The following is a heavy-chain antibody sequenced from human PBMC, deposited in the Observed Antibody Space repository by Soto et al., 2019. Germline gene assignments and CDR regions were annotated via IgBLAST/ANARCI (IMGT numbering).Heavy chain of an antibody. CDR3: ASKRQLWPQYNWFDP. J-gene: IGHJ5*02. CDR2: IIPIFGTA. V-gene: IGHV1-69*12. Sequence: QVQLVQSGAEVKKPGSSVKVSCKASGGTFSSYAISWVRQAPGQGLEWMGGIIPIFGTANYAQKFQGRVTITADESKSKADKELSSLRSEDTAVYYCASKRQLWPQYNWFDPWGQGTLVTVSS. D-gene: IGHD5-18*01. CDR1: GGTFSSYA.